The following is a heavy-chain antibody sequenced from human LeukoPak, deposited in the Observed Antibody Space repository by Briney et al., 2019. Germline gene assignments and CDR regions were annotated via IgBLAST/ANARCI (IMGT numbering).Heavy chain of an antibody. J-gene: IGHJ4*02. CDR3: ARGWDGGGAFFDY. V-gene: IGHV4-34*01. CDR2: INHSGST. D-gene: IGHD1-26*01. Sequence: PSETLSLTCAVYGGSLSGYYWSWIRQPPGKGLEWIGEINHSGSTNYNPSLKSRVTISVDTSKNQFSLKLSSVTAADTAVYYCARGWDGGGAFFDYWGQGTLVTVSS. CDR1: GGSLSGYY.